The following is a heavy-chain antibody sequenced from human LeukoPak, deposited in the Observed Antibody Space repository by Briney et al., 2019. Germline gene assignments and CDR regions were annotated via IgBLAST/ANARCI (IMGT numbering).Heavy chain of an antibody. CDR1: GFTFSSYA. Sequence: GGSLRLSCAASGFTFSSYAMSWVSQAPGKGLEWVSAISGSGGSTYYADSVKGRFTISRDNSKNTLYLQMNSLRAEDTAVYYCAKDDSVLWFGELLYRFDYWGQGTLVTVSS. CDR3: AKDDSVLWFGELLYRFDY. CDR2: ISGSGGST. V-gene: IGHV3-23*01. D-gene: IGHD3-10*01. J-gene: IGHJ4*02.